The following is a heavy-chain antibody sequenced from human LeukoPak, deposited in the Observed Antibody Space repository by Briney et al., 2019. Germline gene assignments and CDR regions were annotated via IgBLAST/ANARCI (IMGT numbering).Heavy chain of an antibody. Sequence: SETLSLTCAVSGGPISSSRYYWGWIRQPPGRGLEWIGSINYSGSTYYNPSLKSRVTISVDTSKNQFSLKLSSVTAADTAVYYCAAEEAFDYWGQGTLVTVSS. V-gene: IGHV4-39*07. CDR2: INYSGST. J-gene: IGHJ4*02. CDR3: AAEEAFDY. CDR1: GGPISSSRYY.